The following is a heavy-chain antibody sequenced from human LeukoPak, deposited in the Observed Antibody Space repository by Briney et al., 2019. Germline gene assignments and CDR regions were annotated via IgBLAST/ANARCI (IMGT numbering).Heavy chain of an antibody. CDR3: ARVGYDILTGYYGDAFDI. CDR2: IYYSGST. CDR1: GGPISSYY. Sequence: SETLSLTCTISGGPISSYYWSWIRQPPGKGLDWIGYIYYSGSTNYNPSLKSRVTISVDTSKNQFYLKLSSVTAADTAVYYCARVGYDILTGYYGDAFDIWGQGTMVTVSS. J-gene: IGHJ3*02. V-gene: IGHV4-59*01. D-gene: IGHD3-9*01.